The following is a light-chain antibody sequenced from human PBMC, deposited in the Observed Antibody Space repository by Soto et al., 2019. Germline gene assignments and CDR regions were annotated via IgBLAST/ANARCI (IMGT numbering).Light chain of an antibody. V-gene: IGKV1-6*01. CDR1: RGIRNN. CDR2: TAS. Sequence: AIQMTQLPSSLSASVGDRFTITCRASRGIRNNLAWYQRKQGKAPKLLIYTASSLQNGVPPRFSGSGSDTVFTLTIDSLQPEDFATYYCLQDFSFPLTFGGGTKVEIK. CDR3: LQDFSFPLT. J-gene: IGKJ4*01.